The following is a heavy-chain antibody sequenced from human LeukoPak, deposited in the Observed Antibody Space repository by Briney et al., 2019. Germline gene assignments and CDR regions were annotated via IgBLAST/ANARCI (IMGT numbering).Heavy chain of an antibody. V-gene: IGHV1-2*02. CDR1: GYTFTGYY. CDR2: INPNSGGT. Sequence: GASVKVSCKASGYTFTGYYMHWVRQAPGQGLEWMGWINPNSGGTNYAQKFQGRVTMTRDTSISTAYMEPSRLRSDDTAVYYCASAPYYDILTGYYPFDYWGQGTLVTVSS. J-gene: IGHJ4*02. D-gene: IGHD3-9*01. CDR3: ASAPYYDILTGYYPFDY.